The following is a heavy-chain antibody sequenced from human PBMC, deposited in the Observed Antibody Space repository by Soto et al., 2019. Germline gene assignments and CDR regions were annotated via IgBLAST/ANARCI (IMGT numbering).Heavy chain of an antibody. CDR1: GFTFSSYA. V-gene: IGHV3-30-3*01. CDR2: ISYDGSNK. Sequence: GGSLRLSCAASGFTFSSYAMHWVRQAPGKGLEWVAVISYDGSNKYYADSVKGRFTISRDNSKNTLYLQMNSLRAEDTAVYYCAREGGPVYAIGPDPIFDYWGQGTLVTVSS. J-gene: IGHJ4*02. D-gene: IGHD2-8*01. CDR3: AREGGPVYAIGPDPIFDY.